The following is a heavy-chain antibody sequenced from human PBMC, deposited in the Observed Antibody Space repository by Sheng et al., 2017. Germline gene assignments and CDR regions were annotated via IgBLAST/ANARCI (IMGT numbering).Heavy chain of an antibody. V-gene: IGHV1-46*01. J-gene: IGHJ4*02. Sequence: QVQLVQSGAVVKKPGASVKVSCKASGYTFTSYHVHWVRQAPGQGLEWMGMINPTTGATTYTQRFQGRLTMTRDTSTSVLHMDLNSLRSEDTAVYYCAREEVARGSPAYWGQGTLLTVSS. CDR3: AREEVARGSPAY. CDR2: INPTTGAT. D-gene: IGHD3-16*01. CDR1: GYTFTSYH.